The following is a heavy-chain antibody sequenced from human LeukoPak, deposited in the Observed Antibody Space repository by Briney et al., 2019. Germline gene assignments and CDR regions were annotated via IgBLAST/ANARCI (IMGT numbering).Heavy chain of an antibody. D-gene: IGHD2-15*01. CDR2: ISSSSSYI. J-gene: IGHJ4*02. CDR1: GCTFSSYA. V-gene: IGHV3-21*01. Sequence: KAGGSLRLSCAASGCTFSSYAMSWFRQAPGKGLEWVSSISSSSSYIYYADSVKGRFTISRDNAKNSLYLQMNSLRAEDTAVYYCARENQHHGGLDYWGQGTLVTVSS. CDR3: ARENQHHGGLDY.